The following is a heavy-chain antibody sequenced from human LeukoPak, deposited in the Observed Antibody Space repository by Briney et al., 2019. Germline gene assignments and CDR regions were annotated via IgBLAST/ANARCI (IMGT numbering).Heavy chain of an antibody. CDR3: AKEVQMRAATGNDY. V-gene: IGHV3-30*18. J-gene: IGHJ4*02. CDR1: GFLLRNSG. Sequence: GGSLRLSCAVPGFLLRNSGIPWVRQAPAKGLECEAVLSSDGKVQYYADTVKSRFTISRDNPKNTLYLQMNSLRAEDTAVYYCAKEVQMRAATGNDYWGQGTLVSVSS. CDR2: LSSDGKVQ. D-gene: IGHD2-15*01.